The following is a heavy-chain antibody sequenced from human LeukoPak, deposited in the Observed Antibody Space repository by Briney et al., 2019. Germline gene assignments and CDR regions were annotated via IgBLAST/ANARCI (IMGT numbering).Heavy chain of an antibody. V-gene: IGHV4-34*01. Sequence: PSETLSLTCAVYGPSFSGYYWSWVRQPPGKGLEWVGEINHSGSTNYNPSLKSRVTTSVDTSKNQFSLKLSSVTAADTAVYYCARVLRYFDWLLSGWCDPWGQGTLVTVSS. CDR3: ARVLRYFDWLLSGWCDP. CDR2: INHSGST. J-gene: IGHJ5*02. CDR1: GPSFSGYY. D-gene: IGHD3-9*01.